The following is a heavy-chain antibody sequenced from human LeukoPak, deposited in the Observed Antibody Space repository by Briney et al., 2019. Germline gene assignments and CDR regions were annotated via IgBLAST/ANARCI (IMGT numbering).Heavy chain of an antibody. J-gene: IGHJ4*02. CDR2: ISANNGNT. Sequence: ASVKVSCKASGYTFTNYGIIWVRQAPGQGLEWMGWISANNGNTNYAQHLQGRVTMTTDSSTSTAYMGLRSLRSDDTAVYYCARDEDTDILTGNERFDYWGQGTLVTVSS. CDR3: ARDEDTDILTGNERFDY. CDR1: GYTFTNYG. D-gene: IGHD3-9*01. V-gene: IGHV1-18*01.